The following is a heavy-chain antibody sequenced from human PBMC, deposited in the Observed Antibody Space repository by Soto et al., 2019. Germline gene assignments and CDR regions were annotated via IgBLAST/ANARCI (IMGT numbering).Heavy chain of an antibody. CDR2: IIPTFGTA. J-gene: IGHJ4*02. CDR1: GGTFSSYA. V-gene: IGHV1-69*06. D-gene: IGHD3-22*01. Sequence: GASVKVSCKASGGTFSSYAISWVRQAPGQGLEWMGGIIPTFGTANYAQKFQGRVTITADKSTSTAYMELSSLRSEDTAVYYCARDRTYYYDSSGYFGSGSYFDYWGQGTLVTVSS. CDR3: ARDRTYYYDSSGYFGSGSYFDY.